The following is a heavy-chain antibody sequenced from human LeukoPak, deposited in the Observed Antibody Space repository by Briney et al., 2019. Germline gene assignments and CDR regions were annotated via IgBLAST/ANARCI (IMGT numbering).Heavy chain of an antibody. J-gene: IGHJ5*02. CDR1: GGSISSYY. V-gene: IGHV4-39*07. D-gene: IGHD3-22*01. CDR2: IYYSGST. Sequence: PSETLSLTCTVSGGSISSYYWGWIRQPPGKGLEWIGSIYYSGSTYYNPSLKSRVTISVDTSKNQFSLKLSSVTAADTAVYYCATILTMIVVPDNWFDPWGQGTLVTVSS. CDR3: ATILTMIVVPDNWFDP.